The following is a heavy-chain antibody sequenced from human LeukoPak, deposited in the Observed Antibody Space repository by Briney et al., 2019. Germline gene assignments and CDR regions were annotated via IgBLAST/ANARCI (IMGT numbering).Heavy chain of an antibody. CDR2: ISSSSSYI. D-gene: IGHD3-22*01. Sequence: GGSLRLSCAASGFTFSSYSMNWVRQAPGKGLEWVSSISSSSSYIYYADSVKGRFTISRDNAKNSLYLQMNSLRAEDTAVYYCARDWWLLPEGAFDIWGQGTMVTVSS. J-gene: IGHJ3*02. CDR1: GFTFSSYS. CDR3: ARDWWLLPEGAFDI. V-gene: IGHV3-21*01.